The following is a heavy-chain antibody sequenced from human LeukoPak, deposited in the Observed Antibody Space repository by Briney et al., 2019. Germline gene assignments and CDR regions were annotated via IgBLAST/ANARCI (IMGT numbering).Heavy chain of an antibody. J-gene: IGHJ4*02. V-gene: IGHV3-11*03. CDR3: ARFPGSSGFPFDY. Sequence: GRSLRISCAATGFTFSDYYMSWIHQAPGKGLQWVSYISSSSSYTNYADSVKGRLTISGDNAKNSLYLQMNSLRAEDTAVYYCARFPGSSGFPFDYWGQGTLVTVSS. CDR1: GFTFSDYY. D-gene: IGHD3-22*01. CDR2: ISSSSSYT.